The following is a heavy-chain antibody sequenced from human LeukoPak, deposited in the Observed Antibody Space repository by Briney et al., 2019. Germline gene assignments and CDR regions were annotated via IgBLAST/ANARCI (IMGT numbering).Heavy chain of an antibody. V-gene: IGHV3-30*03. D-gene: IGHD6-19*01. Sequence: PGGSLRLSCAASGFTFSSYGFHWVRQAPGKGLEWVAVIPYDGTNKYYAGSVKGRFTISRENARNSLYLQMNSLIAGDTAVYYCARSTIAVAYGMDVWGQGTTVTVS. CDR2: IPYDGTNK. CDR3: ARSTIAVAYGMDV. CDR1: GFTFSSYG. J-gene: IGHJ6*02.